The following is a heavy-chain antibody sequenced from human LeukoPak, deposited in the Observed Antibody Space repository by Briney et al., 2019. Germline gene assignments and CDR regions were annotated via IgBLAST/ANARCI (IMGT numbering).Heavy chain of an antibody. Sequence: SETLSLTCAVYGGSFSGYYWSWIRQPPGKGLEWIGEINHSGSTNYNPSLKSRVTISVDTSKNQFSLKLSSVTAADTAVYYCARGPYCSGGSCYGIGYWGQGTLVTASS. CDR2: INHSGST. V-gene: IGHV4-34*01. CDR3: ARGPYCSGGSCYGIGY. J-gene: IGHJ4*02. D-gene: IGHD2-15*01. CDR1: GGSFSGYY.